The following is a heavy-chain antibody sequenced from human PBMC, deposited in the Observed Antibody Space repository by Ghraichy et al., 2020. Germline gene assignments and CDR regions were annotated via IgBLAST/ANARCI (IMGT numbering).Heavy chain of an antibody. V-gene: IGHV4-31*03. Sequence: LRLSCTVSGGSISSGGYYWSWIRQHPGKGLEWIGYIYYSGSTYYNPSLKSRVTISVDTSKNQFSLKLSSVTAADTAVYYCASYCTGGVCYRRGPYFDYWGQGTLVTVSS. CDR2: IYYSGST. CDR3: ASYCTGGVCYRRGPYFDY. CDR1: GGSISSGGYY. D-gene: IGHD2-8*02. J-gene: IGHJ4*02.